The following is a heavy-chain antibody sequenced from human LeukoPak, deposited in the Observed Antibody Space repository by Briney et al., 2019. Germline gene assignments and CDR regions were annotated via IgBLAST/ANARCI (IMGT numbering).Heavy chain of an antibody. J-gene: IGHJ4*02. Sequence: SSETLSLTCTVSGGSISSGSYYWSWIRQPAGKGLEWIGRIYTSGSTTYNSSLKSRVTISLDTSKNHFSLRLSSVTAADTAVYYCARGRNCGGDCYYFAYWGQGTLVTVSS. CDR2: IYTSGST. V-gene: IGHV4-61*02. CDR1: GGSISSGSYY. CDR3: ARGRNCGGDCYYFAY. D-gene: IGHD2-21*02.